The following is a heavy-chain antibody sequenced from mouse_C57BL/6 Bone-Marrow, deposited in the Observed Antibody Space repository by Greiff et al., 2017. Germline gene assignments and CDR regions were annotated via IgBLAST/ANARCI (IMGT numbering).Heavy chain of an antibody. CDR1: GFNIKDDY. V-gene: IGHV14-4*01. CDR2: IDPENGDT. CDR3: TAIYYGNW. D-gene: IGHD2-1*01. J-gene: IGHJ3*01. Sequence: DVKLQESGAELVRPGASVKLSCTASGFNIKDDYMHWVKQRPEQGLEWIGWIDPENGDTEYASKFQGKATITADTSSNTAYLQLSSLTSEDTAVYYCTAIYYGNWRGQGTLVTVSA.